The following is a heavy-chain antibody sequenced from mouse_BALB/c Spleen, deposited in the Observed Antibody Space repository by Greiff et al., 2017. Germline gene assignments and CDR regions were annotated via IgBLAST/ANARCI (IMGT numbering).Heavy chain of an antibody. D-gene: IGHD2-3*01. CDR1: GFTFTDYY. J-gene: IGHJ3*01. Sequence: DVHLVESGGGLVQPGGSLRLSCATSGFTFTDYYMSWVRQPPGKALEWLGFIRNKANGYTTEYSASVKGRFTISRDNSQSILYLQMNTLRAEDSATYYCARDGYYQFAYWGQGTLVTVSA. CDR2: IRNKANGYTT. CDR3: ARDGYYQFAY. V-gene: IGHV7-3*02.